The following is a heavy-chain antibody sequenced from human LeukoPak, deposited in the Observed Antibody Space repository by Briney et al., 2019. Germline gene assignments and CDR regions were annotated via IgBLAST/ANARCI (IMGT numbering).Heavy chain of an antibody. CDR3: AKAEEGYCSGGSCYSLNY. Sequence: GGSLRLSCAASGFTFRNYGMHWVRQAPGKGLHWVAFIRNDGTDKYYTDAVKGRFTISRDISKNTLYLQMNSLRTEDTAVYYCAKAEEGYCSGGSCYSLNYWGQGALVTVSS. V-gene: IGHV3-30*02. CDR1: GFTFRNYG. J-gene: IGHJ4*02. CDR2: IRNDGTDK. D-gene: IGHD2-15*01.